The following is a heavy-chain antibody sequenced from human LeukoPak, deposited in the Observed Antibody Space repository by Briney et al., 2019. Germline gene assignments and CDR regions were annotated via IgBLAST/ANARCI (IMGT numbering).Heavy chain of an antibody. D-gene: IGHD4-17*01. CDR1: GGTFSSYA. CDR2: IIPIFGTA. CDR3: ARGHDYGDYEGYFDY. V-gene: IGHV1-69*13. Sequence: ASVKVSCKASGGTFSSYAISWVRQAPGQGLEWMGGIIPIFGTANYAQKFQGRVTITADESTSTAYMELSSLRSEDTAVYYCARGHDYGDYEGYFDYWGQGNLVTVSP. J-gene: IGHJ4*02.